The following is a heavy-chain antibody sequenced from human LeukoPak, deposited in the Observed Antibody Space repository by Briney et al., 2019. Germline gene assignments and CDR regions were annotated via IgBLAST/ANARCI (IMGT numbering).Heavy chain of an antibody. J-gene: IGHJ4*02. CDR2: INPNSGGT. V-gene: IGHV1-2*02. CDR3: ARHLDSGPSKIYDYVWGSYRSGFDY. Sequence: GASVKVSCKASGYTFTGYYMHWVRQAPGQGLEWMGWINPNSGGTNYAQKFQGRVTMTRDTSISTAYMELSRLRSDGTAVYYCARHLDSGPSKIYDYVWGSYRSGFDYWGQGTLVTVSS. CDR1: GYTFTGYY. D-gene: IGHD3-16*02.